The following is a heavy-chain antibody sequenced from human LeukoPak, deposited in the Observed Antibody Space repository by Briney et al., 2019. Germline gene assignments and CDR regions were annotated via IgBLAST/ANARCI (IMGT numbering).Heavy chain of an antibody. J-gene: IGHJ4*02. D-gene: IGHD6-19*01. V-gene: IGHV3-33*01. CDR1: GYTFSSYG. CDR2: TWYDGSNK. Sequence: GRSLRLSCAASGYTFSSYGMHWVRQAPGKGLEWVAVTWYDGSNKYYADSVKGRFTISRDNSKNTLYLQMNSLRAGDTAVYYCARDDVAVTGALDFWGQGTLVTVSS. CDR3: ARDDVAVTGALDF.